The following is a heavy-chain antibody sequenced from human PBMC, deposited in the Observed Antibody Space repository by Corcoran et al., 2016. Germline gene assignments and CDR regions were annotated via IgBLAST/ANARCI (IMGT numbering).Heavy chain of an antibody. V-gene: IGHV3-21*01. CDR1: GFTFSSYS. Sequence: EVQLVESGGGLVKPGGSLRLSCAASGFTFSSYSMNWVRQAPGKGLEWVSSISSSSSYIYYADSVKGRFTISRDNAKNSLYLQMNSLRAEDTAVYYCARDQGSSGYSSFDYWGQGTLVTVSS. CDR2: ISSSSSYI. CDR3: ARDQGSSGYSSFDY. D-gene: IGHD3-22*01. J-gene: IGHJ4*02.